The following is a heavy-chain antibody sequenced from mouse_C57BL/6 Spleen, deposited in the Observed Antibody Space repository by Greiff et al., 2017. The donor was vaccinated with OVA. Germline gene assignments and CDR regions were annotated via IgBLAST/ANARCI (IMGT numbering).Heavy chain of an antibody. CDR1: GFTFSSYA. V-gene: IGHV5-9-1*02. J-gene: IGHJ2*01. D-gene: IGHD1-1*01. CDR3: TSGYYGSSLDY. CDR2: ISSGGDYI. Sequence: EVKLVESGEGLVKPGGSLKLSCAASGFTFSSYAMSWVRQTPEKRLEWVAYISSGGDYIYYADTVKGRFTISRDNARNTLYLQMSSLKSEDTAMYYCTSGYYGSSLDYWGQGTTLTVSS.